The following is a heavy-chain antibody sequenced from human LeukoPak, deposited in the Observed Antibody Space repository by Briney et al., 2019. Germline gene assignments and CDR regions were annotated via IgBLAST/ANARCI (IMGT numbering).Heavy chain of an antibody. V-gene: IGHV3-15*01. CDR3: TTDRSPFCSSGRSDYWGYFDN. CDR1: GFIFSNAW. J-gene: IGHJ4*02. CDR2: IKSKSDGGTG. Sequence: GGSLRLSCAASGFIFSNAWMTWVRQAPGKGLEWVGRIKSKSDGGTGDYAAPVKGRFTVSRDDSKNMLYLQMNSLKTEDAAVYYCTTDRSPFCSSGRSDYWGYFDNWGQGTLVTVSS. D-gene: IGHD3-16*01.